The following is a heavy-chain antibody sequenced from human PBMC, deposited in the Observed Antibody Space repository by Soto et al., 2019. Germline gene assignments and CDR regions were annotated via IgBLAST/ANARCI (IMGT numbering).Heavy chain of an antibody. CDR2: INHSGST. J-gene: IGHJ4*02. Sequence: SETLSLTCAVYGGSFSGYYWSWIRQPPGKGLEWIGEINHSGSTNYNPSLKSRVTISVDTSKNQFSLKLSSVTAADTAVYYCARLGLVTMVRGVIRAPYYSDYWGQGTLVTVSS. CDR1: GGSFSGYY. D-gene: IGHD3-10*01. V-gene: IGHV4-34*01. CDR3: ARLGLVTMVRGVIRAPYYSDY.